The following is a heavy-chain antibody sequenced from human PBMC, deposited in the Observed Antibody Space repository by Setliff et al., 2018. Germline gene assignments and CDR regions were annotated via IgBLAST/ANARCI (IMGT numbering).Heavy chain of an antibody. J-gene: IGHJ3*02. CDR3: VKTHWDTWIRGAFDI. D-gene: IGHD3-10*01. Sequence: GGSLRLSCSASGFTFNTYTMHWVRQAPGKGLEYVSSIGPKGGSTYYANSVKGRFTISRDSSKNTLYLHMSSLRAEDTAVYYCVKTHWDTWIRGAFDIWGQGTMVTVSS. CDR2: IGPKGGST. CDR1: GFTFNTYT. V-gene: IGHV3-64D*09.